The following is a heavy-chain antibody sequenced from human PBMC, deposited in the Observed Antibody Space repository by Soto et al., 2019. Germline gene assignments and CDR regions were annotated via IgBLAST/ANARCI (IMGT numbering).Heavy chain of an antibody. J-gene: IGHJ2*01. CDR2: IIPALGTA. V-gene: IGHV1-69*08. CDR1: GGTFSSHT. Sequence: QDELVQSGAEVKKPGSSVKVSCKASGGTFSSHTFSWLRQAPVQGLEWMGRIIPALGTATYAQKCQGRVPITADESATTVYVELNSLRSEDTAVYYCARPDFGEYWYFDLWGRGTLVTVSS. D-gene: IGHD4-17*01. CDR3: ARPDFGEYWYFDL.